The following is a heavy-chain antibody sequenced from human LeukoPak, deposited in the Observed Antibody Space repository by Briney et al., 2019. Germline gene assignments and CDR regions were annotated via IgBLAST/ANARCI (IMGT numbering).Heavy chain of an antibody. J-gene: IGHJ3*02. D-gene: IGHD2-15*01. V-gene: IGHV3-15*01. CDR3: TTAPRGYCSGGSCSYAFDI. CDR2: IKSRSDGGTT. Sequence: GGSLRLSCAASTFTFSNAWMSWVRQAPGKGLEWVGRIKSRSDGGTTDYAAPVKGRFTISRDDSKNTLYLQMNSLKTEDTAVCYCTTAPRGYCSGGSCSYAFDIWGQGTMVTVSS. CDR1: TFTFSNAW.